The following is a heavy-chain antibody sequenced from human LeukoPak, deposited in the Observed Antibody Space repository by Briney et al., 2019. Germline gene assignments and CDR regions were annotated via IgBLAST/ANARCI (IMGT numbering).Heavy chain of an antibody. J-gene: IGHJ6*03. V-gene: IGHV3-30*02. CDR3: AKDWGYCSSTSCYPYYYYMDV. Sequence: PAGGSLRLSCAASGFTFSSYGMHWVRQAPGKGLEWVAFIRYDGSNKYYADSVKGRFTISRDNSKNTLYLQMNSLRAEDTAVYYCAKDWGYCSSTSCYPYYYYMDVWGKGTTVTVSS. D-gene: IGHD2-2*01. CDR2: IRYDGSNK. CDR1: GFTFSSYG.